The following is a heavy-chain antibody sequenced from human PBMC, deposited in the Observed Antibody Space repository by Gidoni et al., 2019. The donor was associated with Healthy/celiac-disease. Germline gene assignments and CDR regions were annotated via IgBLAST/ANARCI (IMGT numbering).Heavy chain of an antibody. D-gene: IGHD6-19*01. V-gene: IGHV3-23*01. J-gene: IGHJ4*02. CDR3: VKAVAGRETTDY. CDR2: ISGSGGST. Sequence: EVQLLESGGGLVQPGGSLRRSCAASGFTFSSYAMSWVRQAPGKGLEWVSAISGSGGSTYYADSVKGRFTISRDNSKNTLYLQMNSLRAEDTAVYYCVKAVAGRETTDYWGQGTLVTVSS. CDR1: GFTFSSYA.